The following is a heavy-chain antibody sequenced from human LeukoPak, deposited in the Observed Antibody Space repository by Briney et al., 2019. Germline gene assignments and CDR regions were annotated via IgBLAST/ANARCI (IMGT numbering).Heavy chain of an antibody. Sequence: ASVKVSCKASGYTFTSYYMHWVRQAPGQGLECMGIINPSGGSTSYTQKFQGRVTMTRDMSTSTVYMELSSLRSEDTAVYYCAREELTYYYDSSGYSYWGQGTLVTVSS. CDR1: GYTFTSYY. J-gene: IGHJ4*02. CDR2: INPSGGST. V-gene: IGHV1-46*01. CDR3: AREELTYYYDSSGYSY. D-gene: IGHD3-22*01.